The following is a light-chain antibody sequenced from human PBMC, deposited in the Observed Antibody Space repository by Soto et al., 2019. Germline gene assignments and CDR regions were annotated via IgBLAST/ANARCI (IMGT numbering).Light chain of an antibody. CDR1: QSISSW. Sequence: DIQMTQSPSTQSAAVGDRVTLTCRASQSISSWLAWYQQKPGKAPKLLIYKASSLESGVPSRFSGSGSGTEFTLTISSLQPDDFATYYCQQYNSYVWTFGQGTKV. CDR2: KAS. V-gene: IGKV1-5*03. CDR3: QQYNSYVWT. J-gene: IGKJ1*01.